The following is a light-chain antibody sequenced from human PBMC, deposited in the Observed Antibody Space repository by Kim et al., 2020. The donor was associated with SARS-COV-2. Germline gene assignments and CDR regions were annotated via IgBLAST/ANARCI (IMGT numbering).Light chain of an antibody. CDR1: QSIGTD. Sequence: EIVMTHSPATLSLSPGERATLSCTASQSIGTDLAWYQQKPGQAPRLLIYHAFTRATGIPARISGSGSGTVFTLTISSLQSEDFAVYYCQQYNDWPLTFGGGTKVEIK. V-gene: IGKV3D-15*01. CDR2: HAF. J-gene: IGKJ4*01. CDR3: QQYNDWPLT.